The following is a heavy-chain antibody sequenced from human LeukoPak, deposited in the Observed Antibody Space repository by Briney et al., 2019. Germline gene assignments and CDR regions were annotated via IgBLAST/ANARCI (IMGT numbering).Heavy chain of an antibody. CDR1: GGSISSYY. V-gene: IGHV4-59*01. D-gene: IGHD2-2*01. J-gene: IGHJ3*02. Sequence: SETLSLTCTVSGGSISSYYWSWIRQPPGKGLEWIGYIYYSGSTNYNPSLKSRVTISVDTSKNQFSLKLSSVTAADTAVYYCARVSDCSSTSCYWSETDALDIWGQGTMVTVSS. CDR2: IYYSGST. CDR3: ARVSDCSSTSCYWSETDALDI.